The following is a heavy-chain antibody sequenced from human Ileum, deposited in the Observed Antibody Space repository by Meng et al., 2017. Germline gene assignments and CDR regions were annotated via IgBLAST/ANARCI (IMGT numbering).Heavy chain of an antibody. D-gene: IGHD4-23*01. CDR3: ARHGGYSQDF. J-gene: IGHJ4*02. CDR1: SGSISSNTY. Sequence: HLRGTAPGLLGPPGPRLLTVAVFSGSISSNTYWSWVRQPPGKGLEWIWQISHSGSAYYNPSLKSRVTMSVDKSKSQFSLMLTSVAAADTAIYYCARHGGYSQDFWGQGTLVTVSS. V-gene: IGHV4-4*03. CDR2: ISHSGSA.